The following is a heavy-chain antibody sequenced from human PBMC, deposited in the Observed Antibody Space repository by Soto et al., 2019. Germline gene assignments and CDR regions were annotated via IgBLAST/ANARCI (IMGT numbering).Heavy chain of an antibody. D-gene: IGHD3-10*01. J-gene: IGHJ6*03. V-gene: IGHV1-8*01. CDR1: GYTFTSYD. CDR2: MNPNSGNT. Sequence: ASVKVSCKASGYTFTSYDINWVRQATGQGLEWMGWMNPNSGNTGYAQKFQGRVTMTRNTSISTAYMELSSLRSEDTAVYYCARGIITMVRASSSCYDFLDVWGKGTTVTGSS. CDR3: ARGIITMVRASSSCYDFLDV.